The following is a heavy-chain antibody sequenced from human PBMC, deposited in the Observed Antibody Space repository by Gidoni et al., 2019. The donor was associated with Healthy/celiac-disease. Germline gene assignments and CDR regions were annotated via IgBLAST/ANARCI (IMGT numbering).Heavy chain of an antibody. V-gene: IGHV1-2*02. CDR1: GYTFTGYY. CDR2: INPNSGGT. D-gene: IGHD2-2*01. Sequence: VKVSCKASGYTFTGYYMHWVRQAPGQGLEWMGWINPNSGGTNYAQKFQGRVTMTRDTSISTAYMELSRLRSDDTAVYYCARDLEVDTSWDFGRAPNYYYYGMDVWGQGTTVTVSS. J-gene: IGHJ6*02. CDR3: ARDLEVDTSWDFGRAPNYYYYGMDV.